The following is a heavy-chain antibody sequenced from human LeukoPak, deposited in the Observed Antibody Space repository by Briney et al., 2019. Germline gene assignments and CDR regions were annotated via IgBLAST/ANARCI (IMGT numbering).Heavy chain of an antibody. J-gene: IGHJ6*03. CDR1: GYTFTSYG. CDR2: ISAYNGNT. Sequence: ASVTVSCKSSGYTFTSYGISWVRQAPGQGREWMGWISAYNGNTNYAQKLQGRVTMTTDTSTSTAYMELRSLRSDDTAVYYCARTTNSYCSSTSCYGPDYYYYYMDVWGKGTTVTISS. CDR3: ARTTNSYCSSTSCYGPDYYYYYMDV. V-gene: IGHV1-18*01. D-gene: IGHD2-2*01.